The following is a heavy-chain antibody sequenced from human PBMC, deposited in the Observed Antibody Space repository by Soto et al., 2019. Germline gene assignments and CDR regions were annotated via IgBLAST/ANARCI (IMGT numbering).Heavy chain of an antibody. D-gene: IGHD3-3*01. CDR1: GFTFINFA. CDR3: AKVLDPDFWGPSHGWFDP. V-gene: IGHV3-23*04. Sequence: EVQLVESGGGLVHPEGSLRLSCAASGFTFINFAMTWVRQAPGKGLEWVSAISGNGISTYYADSVKGRFTISSDNSKDTVQLQMHSLRADDTAVYYCAKVLDPDFWGPSHGWFDPLGQGVLVTVSS. CDR2: ISGNGIST. J-gene: IGHJ5*02.